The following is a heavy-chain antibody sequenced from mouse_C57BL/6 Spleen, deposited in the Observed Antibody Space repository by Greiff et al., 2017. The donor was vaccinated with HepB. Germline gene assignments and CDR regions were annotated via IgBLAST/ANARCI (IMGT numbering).Heavy chain of an antibody. CDR2: IHPSDSDT. V-gene: IGHV1-74*01. CDR1: GYTFTSYW. CDR3: AINYDYYYYAMDY. Sequence: QVQLKQPGAELVRPGASVKVSCKASGYTFTSYWMHWVKQRPGQGLEWIGRIHPSDSDTNYNQKFKGKATLTVDKSSSTAYMQLSSLTSEDSAVYYCAINYDYYYYAMDYWGQGTSVTVSS. D-gene: IGHD2-4*01. J-gene: IGHJ4*01.